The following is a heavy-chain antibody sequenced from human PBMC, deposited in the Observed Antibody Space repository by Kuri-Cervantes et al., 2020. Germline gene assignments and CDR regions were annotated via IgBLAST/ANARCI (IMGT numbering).Heavy chain of an antibody. CDR3: ARVGSDYYDSSGYYWASYMDV. CDR1: GFTFSGYA. Sequence: GGSLRLSCAASGFTFSGYAMHWVRQAPGKGLQWVAVISYDGSNKYYADSVKGRFTISRDNSKNTLYLQMNSLRAEDTAMYYCARVGSDYYDSSGYYWASYMDVWGKGTTVTVSS. V-gene: IGHV3-30-3*01. D-gene: IGHD3-22*01. CDR2: ISYDGSNK. J-gene: IGHJ6*03.